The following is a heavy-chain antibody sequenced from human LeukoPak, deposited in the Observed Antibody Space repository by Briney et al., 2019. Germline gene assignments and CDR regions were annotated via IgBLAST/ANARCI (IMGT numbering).Heavy chain of an antibody. J-gene: IGHJ4*02. CDR1: GFIFSNYA. V-gene: IGHV3-23*01. Sequence: GGSLRLSCAASGFIFSNYAMSWVRQAPAGGLEWVSSLRGDGETFYADSVKGRFTLSRDDSRNTVYLQLNNLRVEDTAVYYCAKASCVSNADAVLWGQGTLVTVSS. D-gene: IGHD1-1*01. CDR3: AKASCVSNADAVL. CDR2: LRGDGET.